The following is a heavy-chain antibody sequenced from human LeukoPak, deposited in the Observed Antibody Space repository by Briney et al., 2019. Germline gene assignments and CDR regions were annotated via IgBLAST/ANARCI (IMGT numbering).Heavy chain of an antibody. D-gene: IGHD4-17*01. J-gene: IGHJ4*02. Sequence: GGSLRLSCAASGFTFSSYSMNWVRQAPGKGLEWVSSISSDSTYIYYADSVKGRFTISRDNAKNSLYLQMKSLRAEDTAVYYCARDGIVAMTTVKFDYWGQGTLVTVSS. CDR2: ISSDSTYI. CDR3: ARDGIVAMTTVKFDY. V-gene: IGHV3-21*01. CDR1: GFTFSSYS.